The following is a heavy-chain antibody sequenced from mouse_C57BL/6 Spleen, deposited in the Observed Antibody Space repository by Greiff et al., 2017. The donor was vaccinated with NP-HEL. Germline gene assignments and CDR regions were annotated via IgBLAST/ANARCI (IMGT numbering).Heavy chain of an antibody. CDR2: INYDGSST. D-gene: IGHD5-1-1*01. Sequence: EVMLVESEGGLVQPGSSMKLSCTASGFTFSDYYMAWVRQVPEKGLEWVANINYDGSSTYYLDSLKSRFIISRDNAKNILYLQMSSLKSEDTATYYCARDKNLHSGYFDYWGQGTTLTVSS. CDR1: GFTFSDYY. V-gene: IGHV5-16*01. CDR3: ARDKNLHSGYFDY. J-gene: IGHJ2*01.